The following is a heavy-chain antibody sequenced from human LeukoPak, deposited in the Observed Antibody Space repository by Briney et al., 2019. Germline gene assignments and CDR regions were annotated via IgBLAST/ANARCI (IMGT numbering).Heavy chain of an antibody. V-gene: IGHV3-23*01. J-gene: IGHJ3*02. CDR3: AKDSPPSYYYDSSGPYDAFDI. Sequence: GSLRLSCAASGFTFSSYAMSWVRQAPGKGLEWVSAISGSGGSTYYADSVKGRFTIPRDNSKNTLYLQMNSLRAEDTAVYYCAKDSPPSYYYDSSGPYDAFDIWGQGTMVTVSS. CDR2: ISGSGGST. CDR1: GFTFSSYA. D-gene: IGHD3-22*01.